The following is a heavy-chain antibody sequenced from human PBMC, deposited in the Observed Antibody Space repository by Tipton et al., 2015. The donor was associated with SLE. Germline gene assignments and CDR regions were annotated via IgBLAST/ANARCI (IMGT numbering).Heavy chain of an antibody. D-gene: IGHD4-17*01. V-gene: IGHV3-74*01. CDR1: GFTFSSYW. Sequence: SLRLPCAASGFTFSSYWMHWVRQAPGKGLVWVSRINSDGSSTSYADSVKGRFTISRDNAKNTLYLQMNSLRAEDTAVYYCARDRYGDRWFDPWGQGTLVTVSS. J-gene: IGHJ5*02. CDR2: INSDGSST. CDR3: ARDRYGDRWFDP.